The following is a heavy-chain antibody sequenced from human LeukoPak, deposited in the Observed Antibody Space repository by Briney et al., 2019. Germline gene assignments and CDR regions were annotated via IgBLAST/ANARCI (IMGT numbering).Heavy chain of an antibody. J-gene: IGHJ2*01. CDR2: SSM. V-gene: IGHV3-48*03. Sequence: GGSLRPSCAAAGFNFARSEMNWVRQAPGKGLEWISSSSMYYADSVKGRFTISRENAKQTLYLQMNSLRPEDTAVYYCARAGDKGTANWYFDLWGRGTLVTVSS. CDR3: ARAGDKGTANWYFDL. D-gene: IGHD2-21*01. CDR1: GFNFARSE.